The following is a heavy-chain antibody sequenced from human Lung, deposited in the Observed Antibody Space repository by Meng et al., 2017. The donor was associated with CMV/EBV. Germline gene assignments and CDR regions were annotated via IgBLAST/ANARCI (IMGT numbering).Heavy chain of an antibody. CDR2: IKQDGSEK. J-gene: IGHJ6*02. CDR1: GFTFSSYW. V-gene: IGHV3-7*01. Sequence: GESLKISCAASGFTFSSYWMSWVRQAPGKGLEWVANIKQDGSEKYYVDSVKGRFTISRDNAKNSLYLQMNSLRAEDTAVYYCARDLVSYDFWSGYSALKGNYYGMDVWGQGTTVTVSS. D-gene: IGHD3-3*01. CDR3: ARDLVSYDFWSGYSALKGNYYGMDV.